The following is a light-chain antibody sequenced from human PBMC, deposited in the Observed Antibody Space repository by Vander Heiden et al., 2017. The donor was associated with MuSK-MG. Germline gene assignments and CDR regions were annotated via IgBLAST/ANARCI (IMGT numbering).Light chain of an antibody. Sequence: DIQIPQSPSSLSASVGDRVTITCQASQDISNYLNWYQQKPGKAPKLLIYDASNLETGVPSRFSGSGSGTDFTFTISSLQPEDIATYYCQQYDNIPLTFGQGTKVEIK. J-gene: IGKJ1*01. V-gene: IGKV1-33*01. CDR3: QQYDNIPLT. CDR2: DAS. CDR1: QDISNY.